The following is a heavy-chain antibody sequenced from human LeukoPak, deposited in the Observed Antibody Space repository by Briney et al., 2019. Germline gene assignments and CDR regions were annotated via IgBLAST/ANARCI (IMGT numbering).Heavy chain of an antibody. CDR3: ARTPRITMIVVVIEAFDI. Sequence: SETLSLTCTVSGGSISSSSYYWGWIRQPPGKGLEWIGSIYYSGSTYYNPSLKSRVTISVDTSKNQFSLKLSSVTAADTVVYYCARTPRITMIVVVIEAFDIWGQGTMVTVSS. CDR1: GGSISSSSYY. CDR2: IYYSGST. J-gene: IGHJ3*02. D-gene: IGHD3-22*01. V-gene: IGHV4-39*01.